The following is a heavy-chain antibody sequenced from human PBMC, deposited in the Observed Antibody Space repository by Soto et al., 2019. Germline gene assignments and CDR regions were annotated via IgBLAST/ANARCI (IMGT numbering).Heavy chain of an antibody. CDR2: INHSGNT. J-gene: IGHJ5*02. V-gene: IGHV4-34*01. D-gene: IGHD2-21*02. CDR3: ARVRGDFDA. Sequence: SETLSLTCADYGASLSDNYCNWLRQPPGKGLEWIGEINHSGNTNYNPSLRSRVTISIDTSKNQLSLNLRSVSAADTAVYYCARVRGDFDAWGQGTPVTVSS. CDR1: GASLSDNY.